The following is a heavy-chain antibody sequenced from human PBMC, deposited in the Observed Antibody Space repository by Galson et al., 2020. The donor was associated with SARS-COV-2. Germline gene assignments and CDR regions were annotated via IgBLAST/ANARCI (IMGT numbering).Heavy chain of an antibody. CDR3: ARRRKIYDIVTGYVVCYYYMDV. CDR2: IYYSGST. J-gene: IGHJ6*03. CDR1: GGSISSYY. V-gene: IGHV4-59*08. Sequence: SETLSLTCTVSGGSISSYYWSWIRQPPGKGLEWIGYIYYSGSTNYNPSLKSRVTISVDTSKNQFSLKLSTVTAADTAVYYCARRRKIYDIVTGYVVCYYYMDVWGKGSPVTVSS. D-gene: IGHD3-9*01.